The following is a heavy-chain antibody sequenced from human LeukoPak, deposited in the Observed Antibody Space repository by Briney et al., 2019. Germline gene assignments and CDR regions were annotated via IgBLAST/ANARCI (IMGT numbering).Heavy chain of an antibody. J-gene: IGHJ5*02. D-gene: IGHD7-27*01. CDR3: VKDAVHPGEDYFNP. CDR2: FYYTGLT. CDR1: GGSISGYY. Sequence: SETLSLTCTVSGGSISGYYWSWIRQTPGGRLEWIGYFYYTGLTRFNPSLKSRVTISGDTSKNQFSLSLTSLTAADTAIYYCVKDAVHPGEDYFNPWGPGILVTVSS. V-gene: IGHV4-59*01.